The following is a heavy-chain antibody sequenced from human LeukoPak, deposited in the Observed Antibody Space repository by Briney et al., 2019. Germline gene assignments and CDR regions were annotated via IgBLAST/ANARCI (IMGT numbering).Heavy chain of an antibody. CDR3: AKNPGIAVAPQWFDP. Sequence: GGSLRLSCAASGFTFSSYGMHWVRQAPGKGLEWVAVISYDGSNKYYADSVKGRFTISRDNSKNTLYLQMNSLRAEDTAVYYCAKNPGIAVAPQWFDPWGQGTLVTVSS. J-gene: IGHJ5*02. V-gene: IGHV3-30*18. CDR1: GFTFSSYG. D-gene: IGHD6-19*01. CDR2: ISYDGSNK.